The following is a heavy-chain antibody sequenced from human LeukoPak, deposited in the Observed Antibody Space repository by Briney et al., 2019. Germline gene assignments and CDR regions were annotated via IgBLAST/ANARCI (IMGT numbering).Heavy chain of an antibody. CDR3: ARVTTTVTLSYYYYGMDV. CDR2: TYYRSKWYN. CDR1: GDIVSSNSAA. J-gene: IGHJ6*02. D-gene: IGHD4-17*01. V-gene: IGHV6-1*01. Sequence: SQTLSLTCAISGDIVSSNSAAWNWIRQSPSRGLEWLGRTYYRSKWYNDYAVSVKSRITINPDTSKNQFSLQLNSVTPEDTAVYYCARVTTTVTLSYYYYGMDVWGQGTTVTVSS.